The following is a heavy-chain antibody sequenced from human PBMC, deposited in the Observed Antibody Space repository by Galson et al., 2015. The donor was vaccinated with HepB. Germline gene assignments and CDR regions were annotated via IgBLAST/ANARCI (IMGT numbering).Heavy chain of an antibody. J-gene: IGHJ4*02. CDR3: ARHGSYGRSFDY. D-gene: IGHD5-18*01. CDR1: GGSISSYY. V-gene: IGHV4-59*08. CDR2: IYYSGST. Sequence: TLSLTCTVSGGSISSYYWSWIRQPPGKGLEWIGYIYYSGSTNYNPSLKSRVTISVDTSKNQFSLKLSSVTAADTAVYYCARHGSYGRSFDYWGQGTLVTVSS.